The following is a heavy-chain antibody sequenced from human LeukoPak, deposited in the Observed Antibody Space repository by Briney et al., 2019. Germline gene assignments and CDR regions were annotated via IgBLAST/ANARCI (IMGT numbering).Heavy chain of an antibody. Sequence: ASVKVSCKASGYTFTSYGISWVRQAPGQGLEWMGWLSAYNGNTNYAQKLQGRVTMTTDTSTSTAYMELRSLRSDDTAVYYCARTGPIAGVPRRGFDYWGQGTLVTVSS. CDR3: ARTGPIAGVPRRGFDY. D-gene: IGHD1-26*01. CDR1: GYTFTSYG. V-gene: IGHV1-18*01. J-gene: IGHJ4*02. CDR2: LSAYNGNT.